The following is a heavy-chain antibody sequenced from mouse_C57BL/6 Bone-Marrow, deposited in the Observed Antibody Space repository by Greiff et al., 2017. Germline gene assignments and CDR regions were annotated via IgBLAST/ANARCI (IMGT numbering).Heavy chain of an antibody. D-gene: IGHD2-4*01. CDR3: ARSYYDYDGYYAMDY. CDR2: IRNKANGYTT. CDR1: GFTFTDYY. J-gene: IGHJ4*01. Sequence: EVQGVESGGGLVQPGGSLSLSCAASGFTFTDYYMSWVRQPPGKALEWLGFIRNKANGYTTEYSASVKGRFTISRDNSQSILYLQMNALRAEDSATYYCARSYYDYDGYYAMDYWGQGTSVTVSS. V-gene: IGHV7-3*01.